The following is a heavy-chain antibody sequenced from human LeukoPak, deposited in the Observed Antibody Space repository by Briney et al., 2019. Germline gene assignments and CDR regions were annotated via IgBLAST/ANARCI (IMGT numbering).Heavy chain of an antibody. CDR2: ISYDGSNK. Sequence: GGSLRLSCAASGFTFSSYAMHWVRQAPGKGLEWVAVISYDGSNKYYADSVKGRSTISRDNSKNTLYLQMNSLRAEDTAVYYCARVRTFYYYDSSGYFDYWGQGTLVTVSS. J-gene: IGHJ4*02. CDR3: ARVRTFYYYDSSGYFDY. D-gene: IGHD3-22*01. CDR1: GFTFSSYA. V-gene: IGHV3-30-3*01.